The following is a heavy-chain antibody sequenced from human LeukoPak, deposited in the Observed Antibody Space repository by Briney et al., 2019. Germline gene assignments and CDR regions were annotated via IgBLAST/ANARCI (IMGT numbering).Heavy chain of an antibody. V-gene: IGHV1-2*02. CDR1: GYTFTTYF. CDR2: INPNSGGT. J-gene: IGHJ4*02. Sequence: GASVKVSCKASGYTFTTYFIHWVRQAPGQGLEWMGWINPNSGGTNYAQKFQGRVTMTRDTSISTAYMELRSLRSDDTAVYYCARDLTHRRNYDNSGYQIVPAFWGQGTLVTVSS. D-gene: IGHD3-22*01. CDR3: ARDLTHRRNYDNSGYQIVPAF.